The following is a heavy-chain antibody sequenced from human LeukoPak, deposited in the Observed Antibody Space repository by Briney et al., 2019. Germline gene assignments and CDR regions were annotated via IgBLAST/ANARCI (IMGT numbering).Heavy chain of an antibody. V-gene: IGHV1-2*02. CDR3: ARDREVGATGYYFDY. CDR1: GYTFTGYY. J-gene: IGHJ4*02. CDR2: IDPNSGGT. Sequence: VASVKVSCKASGYTFTGYYMHWVRQAPGQGLEWMGWIDPNSGGTNYAQKFQGRVTMTRDTSISTAYMVLNRLRSDDTAVYYCARDREVGATGYYFDYWGQGTLVTVSS. D-gene: IGHD1-26*01.